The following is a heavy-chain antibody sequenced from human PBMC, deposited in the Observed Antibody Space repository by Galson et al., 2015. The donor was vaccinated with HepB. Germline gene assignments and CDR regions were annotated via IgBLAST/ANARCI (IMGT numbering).Heavy chain of an antibody. CDR2: ISAYNGNT. CDR1: GYTFTSYG. CDR3: ARDGYKVRTVPATVGNFDY. V-gene: IGHV1-18*01. D-gene: IGHD2-2*01. Sequence: SVKVSCKASGYTFTSYGISWVRQAPGQGLEWMGWISAYNGNTNYAQKLQGRVTMTTDTSTSTAYMELRSLRSDDTAVYYCARDGYKVRTVPATVGNFDYWGQGTLVTVSS. J-gene: IGHJ4*02.